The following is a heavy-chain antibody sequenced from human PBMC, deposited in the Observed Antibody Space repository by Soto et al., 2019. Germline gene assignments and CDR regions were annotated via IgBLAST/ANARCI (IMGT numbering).Heavy chain of an antibody. Sequence: QVQLVESGGGVVQPGRSLRLSCAASGFTFSSYGMHWVRQAPGKGLEWVAVIWYDGSNKYYADSVKGRFTISRDNSKTTLYLQRKRLRAAETAVYYRARATYSSILHTGGLHFDYLGQGTLVTVSS. CDR2: IWYDGSNK. V-gene: IGHV3-33*01. J-gene: IGHJ4*02. D-gene: IGHD6-13*01. CDR1: GFTFSSYG. CDR3: ARATYSSILHTGGLHFDY.